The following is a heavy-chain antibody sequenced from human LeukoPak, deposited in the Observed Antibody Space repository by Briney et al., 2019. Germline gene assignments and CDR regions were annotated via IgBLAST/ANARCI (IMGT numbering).Heavy chain of an antibody. CDR2: INTNTGSP. CDR1: GYTFTSYT. Sequence: ASVKVSCKASGYTFTSYTMNWVRQAPGQGLEWMGWINTNTGSPTYAQGFTGRFVFSLDTSVSTAYLQISSLKAEDTAVYYCARVTHLEYSGSSAYYYYYYMDVWGKGTTVTVSS. CDR3: ARVTHLEYSGSSAYYYYYYMDV. D-gene: IGHD1-26*01. J-gene: IGHJ6*03. V-gene: IGHV7-4-1*02.